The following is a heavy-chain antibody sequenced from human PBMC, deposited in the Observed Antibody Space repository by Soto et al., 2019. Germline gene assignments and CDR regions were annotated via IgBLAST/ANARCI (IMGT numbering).Heavy chain of an antibody. Sequence: ASVKISCKASGGTFSSYTISWVRQAPGQGLEWMGRIIPILGIANYAQKFQGRVTVTADKSTSTAYMELSSLRSEDTAVYYCARDSGYDWAPSGYYFDYWGQGTLVTVSS. CDR3: ARDSGYDWAPSGYYFDY. CDR1: GGTFSSYT. CDR2: IIPILGIA. D-gene: IGHD5-12*01. V-gene: IGHV1-69*04. J-gene: IGHJ4*02.